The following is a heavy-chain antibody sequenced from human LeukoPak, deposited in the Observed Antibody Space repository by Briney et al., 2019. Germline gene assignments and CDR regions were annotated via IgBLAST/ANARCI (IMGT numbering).Heavy chain of an antibody. J-gene: IGHJ4*02. Sequence: SETLSLTCTVSGGSISSSSYYWGWIRQPPGKGREWIGSIYYSGSTYYNPSLKSRVTISVDTSKNQFSLKLSSVTAADTAVYYCARHGTVGYDEVDYRGQGTLVTVSS. V-gene: IGHV4-39*01. D-gene: IGHD5-12*01. CDR3: ARHGTVGYDEVDY. CDR1: GGSISSSSYY. CDR2: IYYSGST.